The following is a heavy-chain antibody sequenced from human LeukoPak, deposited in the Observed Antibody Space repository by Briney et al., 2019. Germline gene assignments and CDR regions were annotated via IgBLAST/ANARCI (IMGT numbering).Heavy chain of an antibody. V-gene: IGHV4-34*01. CDR3: ARDSIDYDYVWGSYRYFDY. CDR1: GGSFSGYY. CDR2: INHSGST. Sequence: PSETLSLTCAVYGGSFSGYYWSWIRQPPGKGLEWIGEINHSGSTNYNPSLKSRVTISVDTSKNQFSLKLSSVTAADTAVYYCARDSIDYDYVWGSYRYFDYWGQGALVTVSS. J-gene: IGHJ4*02. D-gene: IGHD3-16*02.